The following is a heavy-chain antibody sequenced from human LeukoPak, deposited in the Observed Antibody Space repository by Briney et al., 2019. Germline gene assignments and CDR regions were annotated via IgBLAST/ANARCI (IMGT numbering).Heavy chain of an antibody. Sequence: KPSETLSLTCTVSGGSISSYYWSWIRQPPGKGLEWIWYIYYSGSTNYNPSLKSRVTISVDTSKNQFSLKLSSVTAADTAVYYCARAAVYYYDSSGYPTGWFDPWGQGTLVTVSS. CDR2: IYYSGST. CDR1: GGSISSYY. J-gene: IGHJ5*02. CDR3: ARAAVYYYDSSGYPTGWFDP. D-gene: IGHD3-22*01. V-gene: IGHV4-59*01.